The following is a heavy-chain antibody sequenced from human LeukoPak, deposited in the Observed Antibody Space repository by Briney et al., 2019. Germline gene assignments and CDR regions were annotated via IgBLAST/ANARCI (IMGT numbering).Heavy chain of an antibody. J-gene: IGHJ4*02. CDR2: INGDGSYT. CDR3: ARDLFGSGFDY. D-gene: IGHD3-10*01. V-gene: IGHV3-74*03. Sequence: GGSLRLSCAASGFTFSSYWMNWVRQAPGKGLVWASRINGDGSYTKYADSVKGRFTISRDNAKNTLFLQMNSLRAEDTAVYYCARDLFGSGFDYWGQGTLVTVSS. CDR1: GFTFSSYW.